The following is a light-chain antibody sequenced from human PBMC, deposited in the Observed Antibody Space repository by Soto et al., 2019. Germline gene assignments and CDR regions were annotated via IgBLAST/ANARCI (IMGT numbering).Light chain of an antibody. J-gene: IGKJ5*01. V-gene: IGKV3-11*01. Sequence: EIMLTQSPATLSLSLGERATLSCRASQSVSSYLAWYQQKPGQAPRLLIYDASNRATGIPDRFSGSGSGTDFTLTISSLEPEDFAVYYCQQRSNWPITFGQGTRLEIK. CDR3: QQRSNWPIT. CDR2: DAS. CDR1: QSVSSY.